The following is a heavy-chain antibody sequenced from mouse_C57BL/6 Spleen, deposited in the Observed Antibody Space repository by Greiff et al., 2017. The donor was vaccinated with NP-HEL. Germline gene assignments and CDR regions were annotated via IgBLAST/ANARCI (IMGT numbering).Heavy chain of an antibody. Sequence: EVMLVESGGGLVQPGGSLSLSCAASGFTFTDYYMSWVRQPPGKALEWLGFISNKANGSITEYRASVKGRFTISRDNSQSILYRQMNALRAEDSATYYCARSYGYDGRFAYGGQGTLVTVSA. V-gene: IGHV7-3*01. J-gene: IGHJ3*01. CDR3: ARSYGYDGRFAY. CDR1: GFTFTDYY. CDR2: ISNKANGSIT. D-gene: IGHD2-2*01.